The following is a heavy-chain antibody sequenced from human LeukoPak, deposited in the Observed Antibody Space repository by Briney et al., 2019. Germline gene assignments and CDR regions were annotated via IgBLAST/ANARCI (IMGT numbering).Heavy chain of an antibody. CDR3: AKRSLYSNYEYYFDY. CDR2: IYYSGST. V-gene: IGHV4-39*07. CDR1: GGSISSSSYY. J-gene: IGHJ4*02. Sequence: SETLSLTCTVSGGSISSSSYYWGWIRQPPGKGLEWIGSIYYSGSTYYNPSLKSRVTISVDTSKNQFSLKLSSVTAVDTAVYYCAKRSLYSNYEYYFDYWGQGTLVTVSS. D-gene: IGHD4-11*01.